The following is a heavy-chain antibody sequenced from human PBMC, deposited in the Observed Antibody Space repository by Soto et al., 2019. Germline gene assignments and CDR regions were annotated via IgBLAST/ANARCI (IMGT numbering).Heavy chain of an antibody. CDR3: AREGIGCSGGSCVGAFDI. V-gene: IGHV3-33*01. D-gene: IGHD2-15*01. CDR2: IWYDGSNK. CDR1: GFTFSSYG. Sequence: PGGSLRLSCAASGFTFSSYGMHWVRQAPGKGLEWVAVIWYDGSNKYYADSVKGRFTISRDNSKNTLYLQMNSLRAEDTAVYYCAREGIGCSGGSCVGAFDIWGQGTMVTVSS. J-gene: IGHJ3*02.